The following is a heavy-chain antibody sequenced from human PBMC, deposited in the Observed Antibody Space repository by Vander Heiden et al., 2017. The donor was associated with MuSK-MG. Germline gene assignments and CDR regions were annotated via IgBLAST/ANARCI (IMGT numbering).Heavy chain of an antibody. D-gene: IGHD3-3*01. CDR2: IYYSGST. J-gene: IGHJ3*02. CDR3: ARGYYDFWSGHRGDALDI. Sequence: QVQLQESGPGLVKPSATLSLTCTVSGGSISSYYWSWIRQPPGKGLEWIGYIYYSGSTNYNPSLKSRVTISVDTSKNQFSLKLSSVTAADTAVYYCARGYYDFWSGHRGDALDIWGQGTMVTVAS. CDR1: GGSISSYY. V-gene: IGHV4-59*01.